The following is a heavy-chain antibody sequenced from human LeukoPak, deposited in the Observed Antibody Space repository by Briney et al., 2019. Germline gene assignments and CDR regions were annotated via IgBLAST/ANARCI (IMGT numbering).Heavy chain of an antibody. D-gene: IGHD3-22*01. J-gene: IGHJ4*02. CDR1: GFTFSSYA. CDR3: AKDTYYYDSSGYYPYYFDY. V-gene: IGHV3-23*01. CDR2: ISGSGGST. Sequence: GGSLRLSCAASGFTFSSYAMSGVRQAPGKGLEWVSAISGSGGSTYYADSVKGRFTISRDNSKNTLYLQMNSLRAEDTAVYYCAKDTYYYDSSGYYPYYFDYWGQGTLVTVSS.